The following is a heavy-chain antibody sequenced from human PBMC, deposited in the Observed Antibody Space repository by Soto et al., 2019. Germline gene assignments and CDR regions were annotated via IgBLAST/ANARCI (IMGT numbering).Heavy chain of an antibody. CDR3: ARGIFTTVTTLPSI. V-gene: IGHV1-3*01. J-gene: IGHJ3*02. CDR1: GYTFTSYT. Sequence: QVQLVQSGAEVKKPGASVKVSCKASGYTFTSYTLHWVRQAPGQRPEWMGWINPAKGNTKYSEKFHDRVSITSDTSATTVFLELSGLTSEDTALYFCARGIFTTVTTLPSIWGQGTLVTVSS. CDR2: INPAKGNT. D-gene: IGHD4-17*01.